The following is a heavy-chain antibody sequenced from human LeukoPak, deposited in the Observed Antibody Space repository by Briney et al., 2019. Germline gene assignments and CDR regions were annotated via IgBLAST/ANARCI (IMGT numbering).Heavy chain of an antibody. CDR3: ARGRGSIDP. J-gene: IGHJ5*02. Sequence: PSETLSLTCTVSAGSISSYYWSWIRQPPGKGLEWVANIKQDGSEKYYVDSVKGRFTISRDNADNSLYLQMNSLRAEDTAVYYCARGRGSIDPWGQGTLVTVSS. V-gene: IGHV3-7*03. D-gene: IGHD3-10*01. CDR1: AGSISSYY. CDR2: IKQDGSEK.